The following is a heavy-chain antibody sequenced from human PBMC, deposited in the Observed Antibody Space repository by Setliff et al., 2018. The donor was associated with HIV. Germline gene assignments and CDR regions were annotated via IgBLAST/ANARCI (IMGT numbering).Heavy chain of an antibody. CDR3: IKDRSDYDDAFDI. Sequence: SLKISCAVSRFRFEDYAMHWDRQGPGKGLEWVSGISWNSKKIAYADSVKGRFTISRDNAKNSLYLLMSSLRADDTAQYYCIKDRSDYDDAFDIWGQGTMVT. D-gene: IGHD5-12*01. CDR1: RFRFEDYA. V-gene: IGHV3-9*01. J-gene: IGHJ3*02. CDR2: ISWNSKKI.